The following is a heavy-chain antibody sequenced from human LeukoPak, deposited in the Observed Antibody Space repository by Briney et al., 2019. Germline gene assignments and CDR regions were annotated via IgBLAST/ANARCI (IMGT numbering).Heavy chain of an antibody. Sequence: SETLSLTCTVSGGSISRYYWSWIRQPPGKGLEWIGYIYYSGSNNYNPSLKSRGTIPVDTSKNQFSLKLSSVTAADTAVYYCASGDDILAPWDYWGQGTLVTVSS. D-gene: IGHD3-9*01. CDR3: ASGDDILAPWDY. V-gene: IGHV4-59*01. CDR2: IYYSGSN. J-gene: IGHJ4*02. CDR1: GGSISRYY.